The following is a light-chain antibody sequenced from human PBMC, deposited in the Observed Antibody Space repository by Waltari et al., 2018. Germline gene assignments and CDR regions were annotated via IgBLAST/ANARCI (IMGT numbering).Light chain of an antibody. V-gene: IGLV2-14*03. CDR3: SSYISSSTLEL. Sequence: QSALTQPASVSGSPGQSITISCTGTSSAVGGYNYVSWYQQHPGKAPTLMIFDVSNRPSGVSNRFSGSKSGNTASLTISGLQAEDEADYYCSSYISSSTLELFGGGTSLTVL. CDR1: SSAVGGYNY. J-gene: IGLJ2*01. CDR2: DVS.